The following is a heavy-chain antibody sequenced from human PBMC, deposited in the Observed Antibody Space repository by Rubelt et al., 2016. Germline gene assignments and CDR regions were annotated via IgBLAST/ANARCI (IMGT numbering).Heavy chain of an antibody. CDR1: GGSISSYY. V-gene: IGHV4-59*12. CDR2: IYYSGST. CDR3: ARDWVGRDAFDI. Sequence: QVQLQESGPGLVKPSETLSLTCTVSGGSISSYYWSWIRQPPGKGLEWIGYIYYSGSTYYNPSPKRRVTISVDTSKNPFSLKLSSVAAAETAVYYCARDWVGRDAFDIWGQGTMVTVSS. D-gene: IGHD1-26*01. J-gene: IGHJ3*02.